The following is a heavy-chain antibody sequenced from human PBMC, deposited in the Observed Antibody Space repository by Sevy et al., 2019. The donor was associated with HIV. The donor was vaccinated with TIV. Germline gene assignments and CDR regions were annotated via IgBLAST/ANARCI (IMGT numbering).Heavy chain of an antibody. CDR3: ASSYCSGGSCYESYYYYYGMDV. D-gene: IGHD2-15*01. Sequence: SETLSLTCTVSGGSISSGGYYWSWIRQHPGKGLEWIGYIYYSGSTYYNPSLKSRVTISVDTSNNQFSLKLSSVTAADTAVYYCASSYCSGGSCYESYYYYYGMDVWGQGTTVTVSS. V-gene: IGHV4-31*03. CDR1: GGSISSGGYY. J-gene: IGHJ6*02. CDR2: IYYSGST.